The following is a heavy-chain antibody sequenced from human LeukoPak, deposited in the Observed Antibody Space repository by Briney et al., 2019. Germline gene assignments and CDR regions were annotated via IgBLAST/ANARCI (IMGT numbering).Heavy chain of an antibody. CDR3: ARTNIVVVPAAMWRAFDI. CDR2: ISAYNGNT. J-gene: IGHJ3*02. Sequence: ASVKVSCRASGYTFTSYGISWVRQAPGQGLEWMGWISAYNGNTNYAQKLQGRVTMTTDTSTSTAYMELRSLRSDDPAVYYCARTNIVVVPAAMWRAFDIWGQGTMVTVSS. V-gene: IGHV1-18*01. CDR1: GYTFTSYG. D-gene: IGHD2-2*01.